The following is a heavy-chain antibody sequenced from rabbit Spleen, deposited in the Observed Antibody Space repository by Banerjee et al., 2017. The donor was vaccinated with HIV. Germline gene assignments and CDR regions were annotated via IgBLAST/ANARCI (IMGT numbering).Heavy chain of an antibody. CDR1: GFSFSISSY. CDR2: IDAGSSGRT. CDR3: ARGFWDGSSDVFEL. V-gene: IGHV1S40*01. D-gene: IGHD8-1*01. Sequence: QSLEESGGDLVKPGASLTLTCTASGFSFSISSYMCWVRQAPGKGLEWIACIDAGSSGRTYYASWAKGRFTISKTSSTTVALQMTSLTAADTATYFCARGFWDGSSDVFELWGQGTLVTVS. J-gene: IGHJ4*01.